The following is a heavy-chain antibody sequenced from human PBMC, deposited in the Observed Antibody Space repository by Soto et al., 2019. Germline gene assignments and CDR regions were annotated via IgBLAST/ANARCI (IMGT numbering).Heavy chain of an antibody. J-gene: IGHJ4*02. CDR1: GFTFSGYW. V-gene: IGHV3-74*01. CDR3: ARAPVIRQYYFDY. CDR2: INSDGSST. Sequence: GGSLTLSCAASGFTFSGYWMHWVRQAPGKGLVWVSRINSDGSSTSYADSVKGRFTISRDNAKNTLYLQMNSLRAEDTAVYYCARAPVIRQYYFDYWGQGTLVTVSS. D-gene: IGHD4-4*01.